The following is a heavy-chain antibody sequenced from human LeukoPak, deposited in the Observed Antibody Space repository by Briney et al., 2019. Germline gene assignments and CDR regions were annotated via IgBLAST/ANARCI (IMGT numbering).Heavy chain of an antibody. V-gene: IGHV3-21*01. CDR3: ARDFLITIFGVVSDAFDI. D-gene: IGHD3-3*01. Sequence: PGGSLRLSCAASGFTFSSYAMNWVRQAPGKGLEWVSSISSSSSYIYYADSVKGRFTISRDNAKNSLYLQMNSLRAEDTAVYYCARDFLITIFGVVSDAFDIWGQGTMVTVSS. CDR2: ISSSSSYI. J-gene: IGHJ3*02. CDR1: GFTFSSYA.